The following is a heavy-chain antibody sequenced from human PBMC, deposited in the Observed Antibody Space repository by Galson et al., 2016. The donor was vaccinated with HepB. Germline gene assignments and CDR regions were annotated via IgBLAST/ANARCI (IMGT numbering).Heavy chain of an antibody. Sequence: SLRLSCAASGFTFSTSAMHWVRQAPGKGLEWVAVIWYDGSNKYYADSVKGRFTISRDNSKNTLYLQMNSLRAEDTAVYYCARDVAVGATPLDNWGQGTLVTVSS. V-gene: IGHV3-33*08. J-gene: IGHJ4*02. CDR3: ARDVAVGATPLDN. D-gene: IGHD1-26*01. CDR2: IWYDGSNK. CDR1: GFTFSTSA.